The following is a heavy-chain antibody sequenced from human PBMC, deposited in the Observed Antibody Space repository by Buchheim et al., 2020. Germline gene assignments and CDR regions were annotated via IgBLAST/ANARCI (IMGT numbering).Heavy chain of an antibody. V-gene: IGHV1-18*01. D-gene: IGHD3-22*01. J-gene: IGHJ4*02. CDR2: ISAYNGNT. Sequence: QAQLVQSGAEVKQPGASVKVSCKASGYTFTSYGITWVRQAPGKGLEWMGGISAYNGNTNYGQKLQGRVTMTADTSTTTPSMELRSLRSDDTAVFYCVRASDTTGYYRLWGQGTL. CDR3: VRASDTTGYYRL. CDR1: GYTFTSYG.